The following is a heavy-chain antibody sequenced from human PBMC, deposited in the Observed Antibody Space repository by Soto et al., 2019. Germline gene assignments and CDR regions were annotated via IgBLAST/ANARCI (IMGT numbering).Heavy chain of an antibody. D-gene: IGHD5-12*01. CDR2: IVGNGGGI. V-gene: IGHV3-23*01. Sequence: EVQLLESGGAPVQPGGSLRLSCVASGFSFSTYAMNWVRQAPGKGLEWVSVIVGNGGGIYYADSVKGRFTISRDNSKDTLYLQMNSLRAEDTAVYYCAKDYRPDGRYDLDYWGQGTLVTVSS. CDR3: AKDYRPDGRYDLDY. CDR1: GFSFSTYA. J-gene: IGHJ4*02.